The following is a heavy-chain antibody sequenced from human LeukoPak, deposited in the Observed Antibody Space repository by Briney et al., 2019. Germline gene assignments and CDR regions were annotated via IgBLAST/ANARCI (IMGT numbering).Heavy chain of an antibody. V-gene: IGHV4-59*08. CDR1: GGSISSYY. D-gene: IGHD3-10*01. CDR2: IYYSGST. J-gene: IGHJ4*02. CDR3: ASNYYGSGSLDY. Sequence: NPSETLSLTCTVSGGSISSYYWSWIQQPPGKGLEWIGYIYYSGSTNYNPSLKSRVTISVDTSKNQLSLKLSSVTAADTAVYYCASNYYGSGSLDYWGQGNLVTVSS.